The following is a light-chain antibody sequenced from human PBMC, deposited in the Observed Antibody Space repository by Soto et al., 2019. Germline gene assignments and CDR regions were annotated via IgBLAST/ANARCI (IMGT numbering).Light chain of an antibody. V-gene: IGKV1-5*01. CDR1: QSTTRR. Sequence: DILTTQSPHTLPASVGARVIITCRASQSTTRRVAWYQQKPGKATKLLIYAASTLQSGVPSRFSGSGSGTDFTLTISCLQSEDFATYYCKQYYSYPRTVGQGTKVDNK. CDR3: KQYYSYPRT. J-gene: IGKJ1*01. CDR2: AAS.